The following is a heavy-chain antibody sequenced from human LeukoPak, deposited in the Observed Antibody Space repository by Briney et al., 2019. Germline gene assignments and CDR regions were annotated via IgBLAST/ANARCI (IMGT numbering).Heavy chain of an antibody. CDR1: GFTFSSYA. J-gene: IGHJ4*02. Sequence: GGSLRLSCAASGFTFSSYAMHWVRQAPGKGLEWVAVISYDGSNKYYADSVKGRFTISRDNSKNTLYLQMNSLRAEDTAVYYCARALYFDYWGQGTLVTVSA. CDR3: ARALYFDY. V-gene: IGHV3-30*01. CDR2: ISYDGSNK.